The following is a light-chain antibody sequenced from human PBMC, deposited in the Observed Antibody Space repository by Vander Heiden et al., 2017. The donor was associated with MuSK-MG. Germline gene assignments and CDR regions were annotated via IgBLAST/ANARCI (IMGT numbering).Light chain of an antibody. J-gene: IGLJ2*01. CDR1: SGSIASNY. CDR3: QSYDSSNVV. Sequence: NFMLTQPHSVSECPGKTVTISCTRSSGSIASNYVQWYQQRPGSSPTIVIYEDNQSPSGVPDRFSGSIDSSSNSASLTISGLKTEDEADYYCQSYDSSNVVFGGGTKLTVL. CDR2: EDN. V-gene: IGLV6-57*01.